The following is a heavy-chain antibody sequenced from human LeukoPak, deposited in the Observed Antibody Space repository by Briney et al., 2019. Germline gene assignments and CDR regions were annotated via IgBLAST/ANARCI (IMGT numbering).Heavy chain of an antibody. J-gene: IGHJ4*02. CDR1: GFGFSTSC. CDR3: IGTGTHSY. CDR2: INGDGSTT. V-gene: IGHV3-74*01. Sequence: GGSLRLSCAASGFGFSTSCMHWVRQAPGKGLVWVARINGDGSTTNYADSVQGRFTISRDTAKSTLFLQMNSLGAEDTAVYYCIGTGTHSYWGQGTLVTVSS. D-gene: IGHD3-10*01.